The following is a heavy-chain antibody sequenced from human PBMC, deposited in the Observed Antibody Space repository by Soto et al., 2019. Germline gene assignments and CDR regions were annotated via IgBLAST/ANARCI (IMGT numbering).Heavy chain of an antibody. D-gene: IGHD3-22*01. CDR1: GYRFTSYW. V-gene: IGHV5-51*01. J-gene: IGHJ5*02. CDR2: IFPSDSDT. CDR3: ARKDKSGYFNWFDP. Sequence: PGESLKISCRTSGYRFTSYWIAWVRQMPGKGLEWMGIIFPSDSDTGYSPSFQGQVTTSADRSTSTVFLQWANLKASDTAVYFCARKDKSGYFNWFDPWGQGTLVTVSS.